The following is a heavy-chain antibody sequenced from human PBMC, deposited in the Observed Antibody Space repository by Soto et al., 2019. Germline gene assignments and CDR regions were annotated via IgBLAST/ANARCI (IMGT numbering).Heavy chain of an antibody. CDR1: GGSLSGVY. V-gene: IGHV4-59*01. CDR2: MSYTGRT. J-gene: IGHJ4*02. CDR3: AIMDSSVYYRINY. D-gene: IGHD3-22*01. Sequence: QVQLQESGRGLVKPSETLSLTCTVSGGSLSGVYWSWLRQPPGKGLEWLGYMSYTGRTDYNPSLKSRGTISVATSKIQFFLMLTSVTAADTAVYYCAIMDSSVYYRINYWGQGTLVTVSS.